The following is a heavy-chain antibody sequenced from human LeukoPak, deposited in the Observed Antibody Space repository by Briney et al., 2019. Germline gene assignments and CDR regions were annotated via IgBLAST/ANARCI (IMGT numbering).Heavy chain of an antibody. CDR2: ISSSGSTI. V-gene: IGHV3-11*04. CDR1: GFTFSDYY. Sequence: GGSLRLSCAASGFTFSDYYMSWIRQASGKGLEWVSYISSSGSTIYCADSVKGRFTISRDNAKNSLYLQMNSLRAEDTAVYYCPLELGEGFDYWGQGTLVTVSS. CDR3: PLELGEGFDY. J-gene: IGHJ4*02. D-gene: IGHD1-7*01.